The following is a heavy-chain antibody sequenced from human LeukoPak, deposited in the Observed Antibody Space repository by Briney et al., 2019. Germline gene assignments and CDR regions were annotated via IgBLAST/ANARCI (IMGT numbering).Heavy chain of an antibody. CDR1: GFTFSSYS. J-gene: IGHJ4*02. V-gene: IGHV3-48*04. D-gene: IGHD3-9*01. CDR2: ISSSGSTI. Sequence: GGSLRLSCAASGFTFSSYSMNWVRQAPGKGLEWVSYISSSGSTIYYADSVKGRFTISRDNAKNSLYLQMNSLRAEDTAVYYCARARNYDISHFDYWGQGTLVTVSS. CDR3: ARARNYDISHFDY.